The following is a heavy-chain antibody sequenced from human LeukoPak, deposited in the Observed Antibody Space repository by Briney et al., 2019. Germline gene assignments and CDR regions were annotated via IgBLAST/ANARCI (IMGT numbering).Heavy chain of an antibody. Sequence: KPGGSLRLSCAASGFTFSSYSMNWVRQAPGKGLEWVSSISSSSSYIYYADSVKGRFTISRDNAKNSLYLQMNSLRAEDTAVYYCARDYVGSGSYYYYYYGMDVWGKGTTVTVSS. CDR1: GFTFSSYS. V-gene: IGHV3-21*01. J-gene: IGHJ6*04. CDR2: ISSSSSYI. D-gene: IGHD3-10*01. CDR3: ARDYVGSGSYYYYYYGMDV.